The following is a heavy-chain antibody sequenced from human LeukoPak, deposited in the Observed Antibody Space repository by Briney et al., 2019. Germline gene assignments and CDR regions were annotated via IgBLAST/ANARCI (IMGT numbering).Heavy chain of an antibody. D-gene: IGHD6-19*01. CDR3: ARVGGIAVAGDYYMDV. V-gene: IGHV1-69*13. Sequence: SVTVSCKASGGTFSSYAISWVRQAPGQGLEWMGGITPIFGTANYAQKFQGRVTITADESTSTAYMELSSLRSEDTAVYYCARVGGIAVAGDYYMDVWGKGTTVTISS. J-gene: IGHJ6*03. CDR1: GGTFSSYA. CDR2: ITPIFGTA.